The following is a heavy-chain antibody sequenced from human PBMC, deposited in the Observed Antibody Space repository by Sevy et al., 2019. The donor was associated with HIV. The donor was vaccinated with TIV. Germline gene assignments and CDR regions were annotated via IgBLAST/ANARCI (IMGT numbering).Heavy chain of an antibody. CDR3: AKGPDYGDYVGWIDP. Sequence: GGSLRLSCVASGFTFSSSAMSWVRQAPGKGLEWVSTFSGSGDSTYFADSVKGRFTISRDNSKNTRYLQMDSVRAEGTAVYYCAKGPDYGDYVGWIDPWGQGTLVTVSS. CDR1: GFTFSSSA. D-gene: IGHD4-17*01. V-gene: IGHV3-23*01. J-gene: IGHJ5*02. CDR2: FSGSGDST.